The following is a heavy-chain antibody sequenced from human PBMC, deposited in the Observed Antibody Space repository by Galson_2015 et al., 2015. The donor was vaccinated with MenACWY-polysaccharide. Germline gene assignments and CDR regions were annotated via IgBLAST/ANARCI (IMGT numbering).Heavy chain of an antibody. CDR1: GFTLSKHW. CDR3: ARTAVAHRGLDQ. Sequence: SLRLSCAASGFTLSKHWVSWVRQAPGKGLEWVAHINQDGSEKNYVDSVRGRFTTSRDNTKNSLYLQMNNVGAEDTAVYYCARTAVAHRGLDQWGQGTLVTVSS. D-gene: IGHD6-13*01. J-gene: IGHJ4*02. V-gene: IGHV3-7*03. CDR2: INQDGSEK.